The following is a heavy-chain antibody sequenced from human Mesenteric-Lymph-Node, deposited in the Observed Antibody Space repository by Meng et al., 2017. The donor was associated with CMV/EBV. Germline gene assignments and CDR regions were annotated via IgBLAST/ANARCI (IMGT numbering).Heavy chain of an antibody. CDR3: TMWDRRRGGFDY. Sequence: TLSNYWIHWVRQAPGKGLLWVSRIDGYGTSASYADSVKGRFTISRDDDTNTIYLQMNSLRLDDSAVYYCTMWDRRRGGFDYWGQGTLVTVSS. D-gene: IGHD1-26*01. CDR2: IDGYGTSA. J-gene: IGHJ4*02. V-gene: IGHV3-74*01. CDR1: TLSNYW.